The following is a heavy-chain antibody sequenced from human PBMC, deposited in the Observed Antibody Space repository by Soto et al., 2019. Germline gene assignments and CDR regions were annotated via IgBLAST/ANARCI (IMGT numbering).Heavy chain of an antibody. J-gene: IGHJ4*02. CDR1: GGTFSSYA. Sequence: ASVKVSCKASGGTFSSYAISWVRQAPGQGLEWMGGIIPIFGTANYAQKFQGRVTITADESTSTAYMELSSLRSEDTAVYYCARDYRYDDFWSGYYLSWGQGTLVTVSS. D-gene: IGHD3-3*01. CDR3: ARDYRYDDFWSGYYLS. V-gene: IGHV1-69*13. CDR2: IIPIFGTA.